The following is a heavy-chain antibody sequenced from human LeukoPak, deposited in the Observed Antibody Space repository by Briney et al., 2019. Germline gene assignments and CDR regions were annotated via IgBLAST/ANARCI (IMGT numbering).Heavy chain of an antibody. CDR3: ARVKVLLWFGELFDDAFDI. J-gene: IGHJ3*02. Sequence: VSVKVSCKASGYTFTSYAMHWVRQAPGQRLEWMGRINAGNGNTKYSQKFQGRVTITRDTSASTAYMELSSLRSEDTAVYYCARVKVLLWFGELFDDAFDIWGQGTMVTVSS. V-gene: IGHV1-3*01. CDR1: GYTFTSYA. CDR2: INAGNGNT. D-gene: IGHD3-10*01.